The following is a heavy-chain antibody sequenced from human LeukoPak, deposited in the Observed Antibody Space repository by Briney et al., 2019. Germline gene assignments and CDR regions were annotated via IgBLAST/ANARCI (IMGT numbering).Heavy chain of an antibody. D-gene: IGHD6-13*01. Sequence: PSETLSLTCTVSGGSINSYYWSWIRQPPGKGLEWIGYIYYSGSANYHPSLKSRVTISVDTSKNRFSLRLSSVTAADTAVYYCARVTGYMVEDYFDYWGQGTLVTVSS. CDR3: ARVTGYMVEDYFDY. CDR1: GGSINSYY. V-gene: IGHV4-59*01. J-gene: IGHJ4*02. CDR2: IYYSGSA.